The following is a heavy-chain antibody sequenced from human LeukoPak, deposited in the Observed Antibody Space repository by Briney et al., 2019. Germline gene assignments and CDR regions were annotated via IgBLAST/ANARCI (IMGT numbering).Heavy chain of an antibody. CDR3: ARGPHCSSLTCPYYFDY. V-gene: IGHV1-8*03. D-gene: IGHD2-2*01. CDR1: GYTFTSYD. J-gene: IGHJ4*02. Sequence: ASVKVSCKASGYTFTSYDINWVRQATGQGLEWMGWMNPNSANTGYTQKFQGRVTITRNTSISTAYMEPSSLRPEDTAVYYCARGPHCSSLTCPYYFDYWGQGTLVTVSS. CDR2: MNPNSANT.